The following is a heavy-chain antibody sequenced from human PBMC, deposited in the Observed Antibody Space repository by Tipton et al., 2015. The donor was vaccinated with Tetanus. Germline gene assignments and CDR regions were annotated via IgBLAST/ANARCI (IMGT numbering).Heavy chain of an antibody. CDR1: GGSFSGYY. CDR2: INHSGST. V-gene: IGHV4-34*01. D-gene: IGHD7-27*01. CDR3: AREVRNWGSAWFDP. J-gene: IGHJ5*02. Sequence: TLSLTCAVYGGSFSGYYWSWIRQPPGKGLEWIGEINHSGSTNYNPSLKSRVTISVDTPKNQFSLKLSSVTAADTAVYYCAREVRNWGSAWFDPWGQGTLVTVSS.